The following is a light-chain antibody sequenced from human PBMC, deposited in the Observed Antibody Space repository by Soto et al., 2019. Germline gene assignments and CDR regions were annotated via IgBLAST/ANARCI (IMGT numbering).Light chain of an antibody. V-gene: IGKV3-11*01. J-gene: IGKJ5*01. CDR1: QSVSNY. CDR2: DAV. Sequence: EIVLTQSPATLSLSPGERATLSCWASQSVSNYLAWYQQKPGQAPRLFIYDAVKRATGIPARFSGSGSGTDFTLTISSLEPEDFAVYYCQQRSNWPITFGQGTRLEIK. CDR3: QQRSNWPIT.